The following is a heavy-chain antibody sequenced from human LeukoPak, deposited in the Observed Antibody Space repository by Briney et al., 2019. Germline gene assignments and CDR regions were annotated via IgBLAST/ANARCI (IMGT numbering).Heavy chain of an antibody. CDR1: GYSISAISN. J-gene: IGHJ5*02. Sequence: KPLETLSLTCTVSGYSISAISNWGWIRQSPGKGLEWIGSFYHGGSTYYNPSLWSRVTISVDTSKNQFSLKLSSVTAADTAVYYCARVQGYYDSSGYFTANSRFDPWGQGTLVTVSS. CDR2: FYHGGST. V-gene: IGHV4-38-2*02. CDR3: ARVQGYYDSSGYFTANSRFDP. D-gene: IGHD3-22*01.